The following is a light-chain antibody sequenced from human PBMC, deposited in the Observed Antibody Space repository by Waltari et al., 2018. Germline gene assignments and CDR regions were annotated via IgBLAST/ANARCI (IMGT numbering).Light chain of an antibody. CDR1: TSNIGAGHD. V-gene: IGLV1-40*01. CDR3: QSFDNMLSGGVV. Sequence: QSVLTQPPSVSGTPGQRVTISCSGSTSNIGAGHDVHGYQHLPGTAPKPLIYGNNNRPSGVPDRFSGSKSGTSASLAITGLQADDEADYFCQSFDNMLSGGVVFGGGTKLAVL. J-gene: IGLJ2*01. CDR2: GNN.